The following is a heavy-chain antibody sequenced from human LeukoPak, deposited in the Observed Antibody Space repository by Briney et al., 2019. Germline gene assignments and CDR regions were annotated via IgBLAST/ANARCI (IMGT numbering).Heavy chain of an antibody. Sequence: KASQTLSLTCTVSGGSISSGGYYWSWIRQHPGKGLEWIGYIYYSGSTYYNPSLKSRVTISVDTSKNQFSLKLSSVTAADTAVYYCARDTGSGWPYWYGMDVWGQGTTVTVSS. CDR3: ARDTGSGWPYWYGMDV. D-gene: IGHD6-19*01. CDR1: GGSISSGGYY. V-gene: IGHV4-31*03. J-gene: IGHJ6*02. CDR2: IYYSGST.